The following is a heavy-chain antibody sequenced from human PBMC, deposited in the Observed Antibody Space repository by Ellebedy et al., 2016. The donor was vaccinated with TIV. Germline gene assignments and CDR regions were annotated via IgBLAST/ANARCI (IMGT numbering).Heavy chain of an antibody. CDR1: GYTFTGYY. D-gene: IGHD2-15*01. Sequence: ASVKVSCXASGYTFTGYYMHWVRQAPGQGLEWMGWINPNSGGTNYAQKFQGRVTMTRDTSISTAYMELSRLRSDDTAVYYCARGSPRLGARIVSGNWFDPWGQGTLVTVSS. V-gene: IGHV1-2*02. CDR3: ARGSPRLGARIVSGNWFDP. CDR2: INPNSGGT. J-gene: IGHJ5*02.